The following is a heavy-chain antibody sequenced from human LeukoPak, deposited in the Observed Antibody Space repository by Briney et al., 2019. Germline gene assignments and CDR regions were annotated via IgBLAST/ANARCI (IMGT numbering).Heavy chain of an antibody. V-gene: IGHV3-33*01. D-gene: IGHD3-10*01. CDR3: ARVRGASYYYYYGMDV. CDR2: IWYDGSNK. J-gene: IGHJ6*02. CDR1: GFTLSSYG. Sequence: GGSLRLSCAASGFTLSSYGMHWVRQAPGKGLEWVAVIWYDGSNKYYADSVKGRFTISRDNSKNTLYLQMNSLRAEDTAVYYCARVRGASYYYYYGMDVWGQGTTVTVSS.